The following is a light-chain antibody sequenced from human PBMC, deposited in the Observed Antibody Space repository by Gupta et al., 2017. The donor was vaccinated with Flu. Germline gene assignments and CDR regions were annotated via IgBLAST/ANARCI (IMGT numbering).Light chain of an antibody. CDR3: MQSTQFPFT. CDR1: QSLFHSDGNTY. J-gene: IGKJ2*01. Sequence: ACRSSQSLFHSDGNTYLSWLQQRPGQPPRLLIYKVSSRFAGVPDRFSASGAGTEFTLRINRVEAEDVAIYYCMQSTQFPFTFGPGTSL. V-gene: IGKV2-24*01. CDR2: KVS.